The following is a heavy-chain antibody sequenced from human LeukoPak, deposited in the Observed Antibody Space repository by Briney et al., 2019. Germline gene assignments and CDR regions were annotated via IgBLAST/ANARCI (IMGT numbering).Heavy chain of an antibody. CDR2: IYYSGST. D-gene: IGHD3-22*01. CDR1: GGSISSYY. CDR3: ARRGDYYDSSRIDY. J-gene: IGHJ4*02. Sequence: PSETLSLTCTVSGGSISSYYWSWIRQPPGKGLEWIGYIYYSGSTNYNPSLKSRVTISVDTSKNQFSLKLCSVTAADTAVYYCARRGDYYDSSRIDYWGQGTLVTVSS. V-gene: IGHV4-59*01.